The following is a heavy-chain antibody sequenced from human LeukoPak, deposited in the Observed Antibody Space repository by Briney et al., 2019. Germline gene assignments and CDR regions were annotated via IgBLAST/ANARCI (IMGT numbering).Heavy chain of an antibody. J-gene: IGHJ4*02. Sequence: SVKVSCKASGGTFSSYAISWVRQAPGQGLEWMGRIIPIFGTASYAQKFQGRVTITTDESTSTAYMELSSLRSEDTAVYYCARTDEVDDILTGYYNYWGQGTLVTVSS. CDR1: GGTFSSYA. D-gene: IGHD3-9*01. V-gene: IGHV1-69*05. CDR2: IIPIFGTA. CDR3: ARTDEVDDILTGYYNY.